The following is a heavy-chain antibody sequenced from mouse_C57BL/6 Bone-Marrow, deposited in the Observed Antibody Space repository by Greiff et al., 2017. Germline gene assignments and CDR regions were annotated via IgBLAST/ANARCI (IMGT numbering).Heavy chain of an antibody. D-gene: IGHD1-3*01. Sequence: VQLQQPGAELARPGASVKLSCKASGYTFTSYGISWVKQRTGQGLEWIGVIYPRSGNTYYNETFKGKATLTVDKSSSTAYMELRCLTSEDYAVYFCEKEDNLRMDYWGQGTSVTVSS. V-gene: IGHV1-81*01. CDR1: GYTFTSYG. J-gene: IGHJ4*01. CDR2: IYPRSGNT. CDR3: EKEDNLRMDY.